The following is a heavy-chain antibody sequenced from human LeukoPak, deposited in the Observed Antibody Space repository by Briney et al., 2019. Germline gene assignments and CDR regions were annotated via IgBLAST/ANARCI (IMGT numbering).Heavy chain of an antibody. D-gene: IGHD6-13*01. CDR3: ARGRSSSWYRDLDP. V-gene: IGHV4-39*07. CDR2: IYYTGST. Sequence: PSETLSLTCTVSSGSISSSSYYWGWIRQPPGKGLEWIGSIYYTGSTYYNPSLKSRVTISVDTSKNQFSLKLSSVTAADTAVYYCARGRSSSWYRDLDPWGQGTLVTVSS. J-gene: IGHJ5*02. CDR1: SGSISSSSYY.